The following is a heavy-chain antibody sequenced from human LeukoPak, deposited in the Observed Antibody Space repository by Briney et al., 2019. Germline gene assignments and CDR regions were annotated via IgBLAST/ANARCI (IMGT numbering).Heavy chain of an antibody. J-gene: IGHJ3*02. CDR1: GFTFDDYA. V-gene: IGHV3-9*01. CDR2: ISWNSGSI. CDR3: AKDLRAVAEDAFDI. Sequence: GRSLRLSCAASGFTFDDYAMHWVRHAPGKGLEWVSGISWNSGSIGYADSVKGRFTISRDNAKTSLYLQMNSLRAEDTALYYCAKDLRAVAEDAFDIWGQGTMVTVSS. D-gene: IGHD6-19*01.